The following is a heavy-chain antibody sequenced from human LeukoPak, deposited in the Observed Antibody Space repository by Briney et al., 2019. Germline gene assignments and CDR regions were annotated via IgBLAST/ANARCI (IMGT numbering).Heavy chain of an antibody. CDR1: GFTFSSFE. J-gene: IGHJ6*03. D-gene: IGHD2-8*01. CDR2: ITSSGSTT. Sequence: GGSLRLSCAASGFTFSSFEMNWVRQAPGKGLEWVSYITSSGSTTHYADSVEGRFTISRDNAKNSLYLQMNSLRAEDTAVYYCAKDRCSNGIGCYYYYMDLWGKGTTVTISS. V-gene: IGHV3-48*03. CDR3: AKDRCSNGIGCYYYYMDL.